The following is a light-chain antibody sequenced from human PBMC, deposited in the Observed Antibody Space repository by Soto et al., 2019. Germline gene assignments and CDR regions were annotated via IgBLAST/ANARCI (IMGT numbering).Light chain of an antibody. Sequence: QSVLTQPPSASGTPGQRVTISCSGSSSNIGSNHVYWYQQLPGAAPKLLIYRNNQRPSGVPDRFSGSKSGTSASLAISGLRSEDDADYYCAAWDDSLSVLFGGGTKLTVL. V-gene: IGLV1-47*01. CDR3: AAWDDSLSVL. J-gene: IGLJ3*02. CDR1: SSNIGSNH. CDR2: RNN.